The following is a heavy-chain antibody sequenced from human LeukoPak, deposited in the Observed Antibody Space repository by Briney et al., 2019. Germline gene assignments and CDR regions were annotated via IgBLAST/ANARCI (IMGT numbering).Heavy chain of an antibody. J-gene: IGHJ4*02. Sequence: ASVKASCKASGYTFTSYGISWVRQAPGQGLEWMGWISAYNGNTNYAQKLQGRITMTTDTSTSTAYMELRSLRSDDTAVYYCARGEGATTEGAWDYWGQGTLVTVSS. D-gene: IGHD1-26*01. CDR3: ARGEGATTEGAWDY. CDR1: GYTFTSYG. V-gene: IGHV1-18*01. CDR2: ISAYNGNT.